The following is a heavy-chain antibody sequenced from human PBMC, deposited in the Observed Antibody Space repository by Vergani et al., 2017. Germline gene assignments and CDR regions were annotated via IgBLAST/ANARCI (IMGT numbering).Heavy chain of an antibody. CDR1: GDSITNGGFS. Sequence: QLQLQESGSGLVKPSQTLSLTCAVSGDSITNGGFSWNWIRQPPGKGPEWIWYIFPSGNSDYNPSLKNRVSISLDKSKNQFSLWVNSVTAADTAVYFCARASLRALVGYYYYMDVWVKGKTVVVSS. V-gene: IGHV4-30-2*01. D-gene: IGHD3-16*02. CDR3: ARASLRALVGYYYYMDV. J-gene: IGHJ6*03. CDR2: IFPSGNS.